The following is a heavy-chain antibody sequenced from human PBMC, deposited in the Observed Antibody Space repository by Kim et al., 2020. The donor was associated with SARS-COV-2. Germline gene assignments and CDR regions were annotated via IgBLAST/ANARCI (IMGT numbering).Heavy chain of an antibody. CDR3: ARAYYSVSSGYYVFPFDY. Sequence: ASVKVSCKASGYTFTSYYMHWVRQAPGQGLEWMGIINPSGGSTSYAQKFQGRVTMTRDTSTSTVYMELSSLRSEDTAVYYCARAYYSVSSGYYVFPFDYWGQGTLVTVSS. CDR2: INPSGGST. CDR1: GYTFTSYY. D-gene: IGHD3-22*01. V-gene: IGHV1-46*01. J-gene: IGHJ4*02.